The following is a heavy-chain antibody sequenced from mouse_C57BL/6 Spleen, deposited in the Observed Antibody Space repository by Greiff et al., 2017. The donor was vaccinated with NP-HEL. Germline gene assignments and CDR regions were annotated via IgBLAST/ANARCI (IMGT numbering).Heavy chain of an antibody. D-gene: IGHD1-1*01. CDR1: GYTFTSYW. J-gene: IGHJ1*03. Sequence: QVQLQQPGAELVKPGASVKLSCKASGYTFTSYWMQWVKQRPGQGLEWIGEIDPSDSYTNYNQKFKGKATLTVDTSSSTAYMQLSSLTSEDSAVYYCARKTVGYYYGSEFDVWGTGTTVTVSS. V-gene: IGHV1-50*01. CDR2: IDPSDSYT. CDR3: ARKTVGYYYGSEFDV.